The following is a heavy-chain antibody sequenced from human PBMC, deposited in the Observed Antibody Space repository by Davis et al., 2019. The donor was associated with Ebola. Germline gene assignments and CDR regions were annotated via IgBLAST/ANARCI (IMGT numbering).Heavy chain of an antibody. D-gene: IGHD1-26*01. CDR1: GGSLGGYH. CDR3: ARLILGATRAAFDI. J-gene: IGHJ3*02. V-gene: IGHV4-59*08. CDR2: VWNSGNT. Sequence: PSETLSLTCTVSGGSLGGYHWSWIRQTPGKGLEWIGYVWNSGNTNYNPSLKSRVTIPEDTSKNQFSLKLSSVTAADTAVYYCARLILGATRAAFDIWGQGAMVTVSS.